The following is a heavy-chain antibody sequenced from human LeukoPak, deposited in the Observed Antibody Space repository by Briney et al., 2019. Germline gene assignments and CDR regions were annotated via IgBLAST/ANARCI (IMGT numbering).Heavy chain of an antibody. CDR1: GGSFSGYY. Sequence: SETLSLTCAVYGGSFSGYYWSWIRQPPGKGLEWIGEINHSGSTKYNPPLKSRVTISVDTSKNQFSLKLNSVTAADTAVYYCAREGALATIFGVVIHFDCWGQGTLVTVSS. V-gene: IGHV4-34*01. CDR3: AREGALATIFGVVIHFDC. J-gene: IGHJ4*02. CDR2: INHSGST. D-gene: IGHD3-3*01.